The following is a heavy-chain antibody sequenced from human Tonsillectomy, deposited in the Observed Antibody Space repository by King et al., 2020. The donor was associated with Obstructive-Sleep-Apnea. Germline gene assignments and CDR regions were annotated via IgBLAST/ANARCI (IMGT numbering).Heavy chain of an antibody. Sequence: VQLVESGGGWVQPGGSLRLSCAASGFTFSSYAMSRCRQAPGKGLEWAAAISGSGGSTYYADSVKGRFTNSRDNSKNTLYLQMNSLRAEDTAVYYCAKEGDCSGGSCYFLSWFDPWGQGTLVTVSS. V-gene: IGHV3-23*04. CDR1: GFTFSSYA. D-gene: IGHD2-15*01. J-gene: IGHJ5*02. CDR2: ISGSGGST. CDR3: AKEGDCSGGSCYFLSWFDP.